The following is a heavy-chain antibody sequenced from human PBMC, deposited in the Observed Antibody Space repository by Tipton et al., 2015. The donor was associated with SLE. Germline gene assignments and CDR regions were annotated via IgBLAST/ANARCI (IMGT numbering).Heavy chain of an antibody. CDR2: IKQDGSEK. Sequence: GSLRLSYAASGFTFSSYWMSWVRQAPGKGLEWVANIKQDGSEKYYVDSVKGRFTISRDNAKNSLYLQMNSLRAEDTAVYYCARDLWGGAWFDPWGQGTLVTVSS. J-gene: IGHJ5*02. V-gene: IGHV3-7*01. CDR1: GFTFSSYW. D-gene: IGHD3-16*01. CDR3: ARDLWGGAWFDP.